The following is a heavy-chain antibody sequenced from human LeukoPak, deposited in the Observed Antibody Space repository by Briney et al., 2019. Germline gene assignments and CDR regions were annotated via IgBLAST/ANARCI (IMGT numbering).Heavy chain of an antibody. CDR2: INHSGST. CDR3: ARGYIVVVPAAKVGWFDP. J-gene: IGHJ5*02. Sequence: LETLSLTCAVYGGSFSGYYWSWIRQPPGKGLEWIGEINHSGSTNYNPSLKSRVTISVDTSKNQFSLKLSSVTAADTAVYYCARGYIVVVPAAKVGWFDPWGQGTLVTVSS. D-gene: IGHD2-2*01. CDR1: GGSFSGYY. V-gene: IGHV4-34*01.